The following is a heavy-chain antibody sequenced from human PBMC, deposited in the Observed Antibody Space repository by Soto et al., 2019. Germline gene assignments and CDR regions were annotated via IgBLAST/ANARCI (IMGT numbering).Heavy chain of an antibody. CDR2: ISAYNGNT. J-gene: IGHJ4*02. CDR3: ARDTSCGGDCPLYYFVY. Sequence: QVQLVQSGAEVKKPGASVKVSCKASGYTFTSYGISWVRQAPGQGLEWMGWISAYNGNTNYAQKLQGRVTMTTDTSTSTAYMELRSLRSDDTAVYYSARDTSCGGDCPLYYFVYWGQGTLVTVSS. D-gene: IGHD2-21*02. CDR1: GYTFTSYG. V-gene: IGHV1-18*01.